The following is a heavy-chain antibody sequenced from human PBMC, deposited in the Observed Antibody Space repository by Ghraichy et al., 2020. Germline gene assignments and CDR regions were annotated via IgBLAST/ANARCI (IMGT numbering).Heavy chain of an antibody. V-gene: IGHV4-39*07. Sequence: SETLSLTCTVSGGSISSSSYYWGWIRQPPGKGLEWIGSIYYSGSTYYNPSLKSRVTISVDTSKNQFSLKLSSVTAADTALYYCADSSSWYSPRFDLWGRGTLVTVSS. J-gene: IGHJ2*01. CDR3: ADSSSWYSPRFDL. CDR2: IYYSGST. D-gene: IGHD6-13*01. CDR1: GGSISSSSYY.